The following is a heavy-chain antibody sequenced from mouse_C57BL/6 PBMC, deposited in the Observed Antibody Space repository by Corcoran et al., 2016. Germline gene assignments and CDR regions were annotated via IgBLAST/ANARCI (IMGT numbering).Heavy chain of an antibody. J-gene: IGHJ1*03. Sequence: EVQLQQSGAELVRPGASVKLSCTASGFNIKDYYMHWVKQRPEQGLEWIGRIDPEDGDTEYAPKFQGKATMTADTSSNPAYLQLSSLTSEDTAVYYCTRITTVVESDWYFDVWGTGTTVTVSS. D-gene: IGHD1-1*01. V-gene: IGHV14-1*01. CDR1: GFNIKDYY. CDR3: TRITTVVESDWYFDV. CDR2: IDPEDGDT.